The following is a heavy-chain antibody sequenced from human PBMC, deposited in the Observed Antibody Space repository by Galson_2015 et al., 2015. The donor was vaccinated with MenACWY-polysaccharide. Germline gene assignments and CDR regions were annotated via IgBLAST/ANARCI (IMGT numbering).Heavy chain of an antibody. Sequence: SLRLSCAASRFTFSAIWMSWVRQAPGKGLEWVALINVDGSQQYYMDSVKGRFAISRDNAKNSPYLQINSLRAEDTAVYYCARDPNWGNSFGPWGQGTLVTVSS. CDR3: ARDPNWGNSFGP. V-gene: IGHV3-7*01. J-gene: IGHJ5*02. D-gene: IGHD7-27*01. CDR1: RFTFSAIW. CDR2: INVDGSQQ.